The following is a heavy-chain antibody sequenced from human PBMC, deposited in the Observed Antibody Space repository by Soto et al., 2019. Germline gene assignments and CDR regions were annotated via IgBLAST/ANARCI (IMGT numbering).Heavy chain of an antibody. J-gene: IGHJ1*01. V-gene: IGHV4-34*01. CDR3: ASIWFGVLPEYFQH. CDR1: GGSFSGYY. D-gene: IGHD3-10*01. Sequence: SETLSLTCAVYGGSFSGYYWSWIRQPPGKGLEWIGEINHSGSTNYNPSLKSRVTISVDTSKNQFSLKLSSVTAADTAVYYCASIWFGVLPEYFQHWGQGTLVTVSS. CDR2: INHSGST.